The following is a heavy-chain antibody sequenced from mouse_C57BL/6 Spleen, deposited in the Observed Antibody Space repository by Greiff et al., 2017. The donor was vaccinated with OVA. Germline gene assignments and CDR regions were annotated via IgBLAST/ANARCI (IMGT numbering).Heavy chain of an antibody. V-gene: IGHV1-11*01. CDR2: IYPVRGEP. Sequence: LMESGAELASPGASVTLSCKASGYTFTDHIMNWVKKRPGQGLEWIGRIYPVRGEPNYNQKFMGKATFSVDRSSSTVYMVLNSLTSEDPAVYYCGRGSSGYGNAMDYWGQGTSVTVSS. CDR3: GRGSSGYGNAMDY. CDR1: GYTFTDHI. D-gene: IGHD3-2*02. J-gene: IGHJ4*01.